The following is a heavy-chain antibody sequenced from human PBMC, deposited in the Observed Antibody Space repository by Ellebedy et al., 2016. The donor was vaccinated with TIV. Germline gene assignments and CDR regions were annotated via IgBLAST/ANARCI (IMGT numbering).Heavy chain of an antibody. CDR2: MNPNSGNT. V-gene: IGHV1-8*03. Sequence: AASVKVSCKASGYTFTSHDINWVRQATGQGLEWMGWMNPNSGNTGYAQKFQGRVTITRNTSISTAYMELSSLRSEDTAVYYCARVYGSGSYLYYYYGMDVWGQGTTVTVSS. CDR1: GYTFTSHD. J-gene: IGHJ6*02. CDR3: ARVYGSGSYLYYYYGMDV. D-gene: IGHD3-10*01.